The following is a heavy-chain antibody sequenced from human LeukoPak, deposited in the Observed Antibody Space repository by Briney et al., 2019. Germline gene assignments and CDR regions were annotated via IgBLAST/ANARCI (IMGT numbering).Heavy chain of an antibody. CDR3: ARALGTDFWSGYHLDY. CDR1: GYTFTSYG. V-gene: IGHV1-18*01. J-gene: IGHJ4*02. Sequence: ASVKVSCKASGYTFTSYGISWVRQAPGQGLEWMGWISAYNGNTNYAQKLQGRVTMTTDTSTSTAYMELRSLRSDDTAVYYCARALGTDFWSGYHLDYWGQGTLVTVSS. D-gene: IGHD3-3*01. CDR2: ISAYNGNT.